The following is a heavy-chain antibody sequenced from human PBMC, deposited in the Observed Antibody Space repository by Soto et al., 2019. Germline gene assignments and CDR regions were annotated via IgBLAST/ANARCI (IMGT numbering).Heavy chain of an antibody. Sequence: QVQLVQSGAEVKKPGASVKVSCKASGYTFTNYAMHWVRQAPGQGLEWMGWINAGNGNTKYSQKFQGRVTITRDTSASTAYMELSSLRSEDTAVYYCARGDYYDLHDYWGQGTLVTVSS. CDR2: INAGNGNT. CDR1: GYTFTNYA. D-gene: IGHD3-22*01. V-gene: IGHV1-3*01. J-gene: IGHJ4*02. CDR3: ARGDYYDLHDY.